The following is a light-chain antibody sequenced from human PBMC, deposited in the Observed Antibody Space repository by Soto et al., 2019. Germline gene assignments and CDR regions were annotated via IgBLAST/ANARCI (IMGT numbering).Light chain of an antibody. V-gene: IGLV1-44*01. J-gene: IGLJ1*01. CDR2: STN. CDR3: AAWDGSLNGYV. CDR1: NSNIGSNA. Sequence: QSVLTQPPSASGTPGQSVTISCSGSNSNIGSNAVNWYQQFPGAAPTLLIYSTNERPSGVPDRFSGYKSGTSASLAISGLQSEDEADYHCAAWDGSLNGYVFGSGTKVTVL.